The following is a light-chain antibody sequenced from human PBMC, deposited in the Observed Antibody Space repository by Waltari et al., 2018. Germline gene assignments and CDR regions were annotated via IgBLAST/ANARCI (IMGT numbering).Light chain of an antibody. CDR1: QGIGSR. CDR2: DAS. V-gene: IGKV1-12*01. Sequence: DIHMTQSPSSVSASVGDRVTLTCRASQGIGSRLAWYQKKPGKAPKLLIYDASRLHSGVPSRCSGSGSGTEFTLTISSLQPEDFATYYCLQVDSFPRTFGQGTKVEVK. CDR3: LQVDSFPRT. J-gene: IGKJ1*01.